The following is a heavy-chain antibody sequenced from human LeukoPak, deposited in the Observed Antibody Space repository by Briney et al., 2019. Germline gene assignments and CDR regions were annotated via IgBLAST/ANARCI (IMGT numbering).Heavy chain of an antibody. CDR2: IYTSGST. CDR1: GGSISSYY. CDR3: ARHYDFWSGPDY. J-gene: IGHJ4*02. Sequence: SETLFLTCTVSGGSISSYYWSWIRQPPGKGLEWIGYIYTSGSTNYNPSLKSRVTISVDTSKNQFSLKLSSVTAADTAVYYCARHYDFWSGPDYWGQGTLVTVSS. D-gene: IGHD3-3*01. V-gene: IGHV4-4*09.